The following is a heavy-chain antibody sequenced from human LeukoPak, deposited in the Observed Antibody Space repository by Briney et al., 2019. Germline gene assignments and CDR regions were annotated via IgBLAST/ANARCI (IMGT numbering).Heavy chain of an antibody. CDR3: ARRYCSSTSCSPWDY. V-gene: IGHV4-4*07. D-gene: IGHD2-2*01. Sequence: SETLSLTCTVSGGSISSYYWSWIRQPAGKGLEWIGRIYTSGSTNYNPSLKSRVTISVDTSKNQFSLKLSSVTAADTAVYYCARRYCSSTSCSPWDYWGQGTLVTVSS. CDR2: IYTSGST. CDR1: GGSISSYY. J-gene: IGHJ4*02.